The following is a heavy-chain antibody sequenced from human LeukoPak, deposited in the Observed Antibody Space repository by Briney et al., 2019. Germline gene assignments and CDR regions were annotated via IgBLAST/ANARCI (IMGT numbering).Heavy chain of an antibody. CDR2: INHSGST. CDR3: ASRWDSSGYYYDY. D-gene: IGHD3-22*01. CDR1: GGSFSGYY. J-gene: IGHJ4*02. V-gene: IGHV4-34*01. Sequence: SETLSLTCAVYGGSFSGYYWSWIRQPPGKGLEWIGEINHSGSTNYNLSLKSRVTISVDTSKNQFSLKLSSVTAADTAVYYCASRWDSSGYYYDYWGQGTLVTVSS.